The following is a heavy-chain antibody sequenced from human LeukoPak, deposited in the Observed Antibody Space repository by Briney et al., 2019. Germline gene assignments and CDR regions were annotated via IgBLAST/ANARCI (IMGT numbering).Heavy chain of an antibody. CDR1: GGSISSYY. D-gene: IGHD1-26*01. Sequence: PSETLSLTCTVSGGSISSYYWSWIRQPPGKGLEWIGYIYYSGSTSYNPSLKSRVTISVDTSKNQFSLKLSSVTAADTAVYYCARGGSGSYPPNWFDPWGQGTLVTVSS. J-gene: IGHJ5*02. CDR3: ARGGSGSYPPNWFDP. CDR2: IYYSGST. V-gene: IGHV4-59*01.